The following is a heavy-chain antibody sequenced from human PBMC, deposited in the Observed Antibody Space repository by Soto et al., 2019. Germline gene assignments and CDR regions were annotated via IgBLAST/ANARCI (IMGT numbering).Heavy chain of an antibody. CDR1: GFTFSSYA. D-gene: IGHD6-13*01. CDR2: ISGSGDST. CDR3: AKDRDGAAAGPTKFYGMDV. V-gene: IGHV3-23*01. J-gene: IGHJ6*02. Sequence: EVQLLESGGGLVQPGGSLRLSCAASGFTFSSYAMSWVRQAPGKGLEWVSVISGSGDSTYYADSVRGRFTISRDNSKNTLYLQMNSLRAEDTAVYYCAKDRDGAAAGPTKFYGMDVSGQGTTVTVSS.